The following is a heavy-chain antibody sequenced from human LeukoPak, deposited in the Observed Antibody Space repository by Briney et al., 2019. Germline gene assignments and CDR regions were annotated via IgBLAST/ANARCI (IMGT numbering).Heavy chain of an antibody. J-gene: IGHJ4*02. CDR3: ARLGVSSASYYFDY. Sequence: GGSLRLSCAASGNYWMHWVRQAPGKGLVWVSRINSDGSSTSYADSVKGRFTISRDNAKNTLYLQMNSLRAEDTAVYYCARLGVSSASYYFDYWGQGTLVTVSS. V-gene: IGHV3-74*01. D-gene: IGHD5/OR15-5a*01. CDR1: GNYW. CDR2: INSDGSST.